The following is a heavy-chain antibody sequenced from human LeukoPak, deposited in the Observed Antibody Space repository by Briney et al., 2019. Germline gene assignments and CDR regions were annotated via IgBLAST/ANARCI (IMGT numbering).Heavy chain of an antibody. Sequence: ASVKVSCKASGYTFTGYYMHWVRQAPGQGLEWMGWINPNSGGTNYAQKFQGRVTMTRDTSISTACMELSRLRSDDTAVYYCARSRRVGATGYFQHWGQGTLVTVSS. CDR3: ARSRRVGATGYFQH. V-gene: IGHV1-2*02. CDR2: INPNSGGT. J-gene: IGHJ1*01. CDR1: GYTFTGYY. D-gene: IGHD1-26*01.